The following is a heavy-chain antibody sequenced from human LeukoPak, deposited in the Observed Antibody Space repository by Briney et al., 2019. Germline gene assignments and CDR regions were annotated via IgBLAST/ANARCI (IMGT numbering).Heavy chain of an antibody. D-gene: IGHD2-2*01. CDR2: IKQDGSEK. V-gene: IGHV3-7*01. Sequence: GGSLRLSCAASGFTFSSYWMSWVRQAPGKGLEWVANIKQDGSEKYYVDSVKGRFTISRDNAKNSLYLQMNSLRAEDTAVYYCASCSSTSYVHGFDYWGQGTLVTVSS. CDR1: GFTFSSYW. CDR3: ASCSSTSYVHGFDY. J-gene: IGHJ4*02.